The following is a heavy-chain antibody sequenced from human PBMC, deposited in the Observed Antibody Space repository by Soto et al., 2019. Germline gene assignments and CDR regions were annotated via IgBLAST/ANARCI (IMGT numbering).Heavy chain of an antibody. Sequence: GGSLRLSCAASGFTFSSYSMNWVRQAPGKGLEWVSSISSSSSYIYYADSAKGRFTISRDNAKNSLYLQMNSLRAEDTAVYYCARVPTRGDGYLLPVWGQGTLVTVS. V-gene: IGHV3-21*01. CDR1: GFTFSSYS. CDR2: ISSSSSYI. CDR3: ARVPTRGDGYLLPV. D-gene: IGHD5-12*01. J-gene: IGHJ4*02.